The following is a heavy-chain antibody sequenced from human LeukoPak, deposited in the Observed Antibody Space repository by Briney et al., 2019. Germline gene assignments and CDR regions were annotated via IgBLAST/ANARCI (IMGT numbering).Heavy chain of an antibody. J-gene: IGHJ4*02. V-gene: IGHV4-31*03. D-gene: IGHD2-2*01. CDR2: IYYSGST. CDR1: GGSISSGGYY. CDR3: AREVVVPAATYFDY. Sequence: PSQTLSLTCTVSGGSISSGGYYWSWIRQHPGKGLEWIGYIYYSGSTYYNPSLKSRVTISVDTSENQFSLKLSSVTAADTAVYYCAREVVVPAATYFDYWGQGTLVTVSS.